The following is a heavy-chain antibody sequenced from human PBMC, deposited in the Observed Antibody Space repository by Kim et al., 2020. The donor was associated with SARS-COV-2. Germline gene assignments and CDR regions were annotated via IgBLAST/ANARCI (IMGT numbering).Heavy chain of an antibody. Sequence: SETLSLTCTVSGGFVSGGSYFWGWIRQPPGKGLVWIGNIYYSGSTNYNPSLKSRVTMSLDTSENQFSLKVRSVTAADTAVYYCARAPNDFWSGYPYYFDYWGQGTLVTVSS. CDR1: GGFVSGGSYF. D-gene: IGHD3-3*01. V-gene: IGHV4-61*01. CDR3: ARAPNDFWSGYPYYFDY. CDR2: IYYSGST. J-gene: IGHJ4*02.